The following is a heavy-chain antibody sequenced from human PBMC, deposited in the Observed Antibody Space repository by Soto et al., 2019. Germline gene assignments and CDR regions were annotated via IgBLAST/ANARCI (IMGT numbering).Heavy chain of an antibody. D-gene: IGHD6-19*01. CDR2: IYPGDSDT. CDR3: ARFRGAYYSSGWYRGVGYYYYYGMDV. J-gene: IGHJ6*02. Sequence: GESLKISCKGSGYSFTSYWIGWVRQMPGKGLEWMGIIYPGDSDTRYSPSFQGQVTISADKSISTAYLQWSSLKASDTAMYYCARFRGAYYSSGWYRGVGYYYYYGMDVWGQGTTVTVSS. CDR1: GYSFTSYW. V-gene: IGHV5-51*01.